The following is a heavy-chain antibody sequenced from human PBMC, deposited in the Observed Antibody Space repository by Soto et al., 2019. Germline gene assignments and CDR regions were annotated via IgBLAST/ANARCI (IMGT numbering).Heavy chain of an antibody. CDR1: GYSFTSYW. CDR2: IYPGDSDT. Sequence: GESLKISCKGSGYSFTSYWIGWVRQMPGKGLEWMGIIYPGDSDTRYSPSFQGQVTISADKSISTAYLQWSSLKASDTAMYYCATITTVTSNNYYFDYWGQGTLVTVSS. V-gene: IGHV5-51*01. J-gene: IGHJ4*02. D-gene: IGHD4-17*01. CDR3: ATITTVTSNNYYFDY.